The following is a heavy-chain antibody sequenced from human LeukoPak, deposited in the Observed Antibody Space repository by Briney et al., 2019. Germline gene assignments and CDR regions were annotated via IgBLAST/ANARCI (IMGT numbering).Heavy chain of an antibody. Sequence: PSETLSLTCTVSGGSISSYYWSWIRQPPGKGLEWIGSICYSGSTYYNPSLKSRVTISVDTSKNQFSLKLSSVTAADTAVYYCARDYYDSSGYPSRFDYWGQGTLVTVSS. J-gene: IGHJ4*02. V-gene: IGHV4-39*07. CDR1: GGSISSYY. CDR3: ARDYYDSSGYPSRFDY. CDR2: ICYSGST. D-gene: IGHD3-22*01.